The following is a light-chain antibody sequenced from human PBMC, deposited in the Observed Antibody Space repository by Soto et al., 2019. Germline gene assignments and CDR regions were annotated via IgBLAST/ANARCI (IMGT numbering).Light chain of an antibody. J-gene: IGKJ4*01. CDR3: QQSYSTLT. CDR2: AAS. V-gene: IGKV1-39*01. Sequence: DIQMTQSPSSLSASVGDRVTITCRASQSISSYLNWYQQKPGKAPKPLIYAASSLQSGVPSRFSGSGSGTDFTLTIISLQPDDFATYYCQQSYSTLTFGGGTKVEIK. CDR1: QSISSY.